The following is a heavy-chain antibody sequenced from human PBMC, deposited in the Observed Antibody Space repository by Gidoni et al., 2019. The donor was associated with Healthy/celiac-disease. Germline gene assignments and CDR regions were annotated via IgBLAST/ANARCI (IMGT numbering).Heavy chain of an antibody. V-gene: IGHV1-69*09. J-gene: IGHJ4*02. CDR3: ARDGEQWLVFDY. D-gene: IGHD6-19*01. CDR2: IIPILGIA. CDR1: GGNFISYA. Sequence: QVQLVQSGAEVKKPGSSVTVSCKASGGNFISYAISWVRQAPGQGLEWMERIIPILGIANYAQKFQGRVTITADKSTSTAYMELSSLRSEDTAVYYCARDGEQWLVFDYWGQGTLVTVSS.